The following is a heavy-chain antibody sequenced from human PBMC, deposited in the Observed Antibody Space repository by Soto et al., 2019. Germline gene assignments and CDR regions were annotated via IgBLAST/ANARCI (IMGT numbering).Heavy chain of an antibody. V-gene: IGHV3-74*01. J-gene: IGHJ5*02. CDR1: GFTFSNYW. CDR2: IETDGSNA. CDR3: SRDRPHNWFDP. Sequence: HPGGSLRLSCAASGFTFSNYWMQWVRQAPGKGLVWVSRIETDGSNAVYADSVKGRFTISRDTAKNTLYLQMNSLRVEDTAVYYCSRDRPHNWFDPWGQGTLVTVSS.